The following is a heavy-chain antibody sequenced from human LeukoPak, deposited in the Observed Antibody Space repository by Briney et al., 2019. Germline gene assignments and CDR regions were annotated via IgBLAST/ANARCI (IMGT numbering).Heavy chain of an antibody. CDR2: INPNSGGT. CDR3: ASLGVGSITMIDDY. D-gene: IGHD3-22*01. CDR1: GYTFTGYY. J-gene: IGHJ4*02. V-gene: IGHV1-2*02. Sequence: ASVKVSCKASGYTFTGYYIHWVRQAPGQGVEWMGWINPNSGGTKYAQKFQGRVTMTRDTSISTAYMELSRLRSDDTAVYYCASLGVGSITMIDDYWGQGTLVTVSS.